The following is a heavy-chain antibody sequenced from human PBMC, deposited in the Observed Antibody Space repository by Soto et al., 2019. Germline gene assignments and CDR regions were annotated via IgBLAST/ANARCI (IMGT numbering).Heavy chain of an antibody. Sequence: RLRRTLSPTCAVSGGSITNSHWWSWVRQPPGKGLEWIGEIYHDESTNYNPSLKSRAIISIDKSKNRFSLKVTSVTAADTAVYYCARNREDGSGYSVRFDYWGLGTLVTVSS. J-gene: IGHJ4*02. CDR3: ARNREDGSGYSVRFDY. V-gene: IGHV4-4*02. CDR1: GGSITNSHW. CDR2: IYHDEST. D-gene: IGHD3-22*01.